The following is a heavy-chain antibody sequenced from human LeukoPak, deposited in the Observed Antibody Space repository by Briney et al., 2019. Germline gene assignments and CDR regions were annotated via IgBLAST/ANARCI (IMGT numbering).Heavy chain of an antibody. CDR1: GFSFISNW. CDR2: IKRDGSQK. Sequence: GSLRLSCAAPGFSFISNWMGWVRQAPGKGLEWVAHIKRDGSQKYYLDSVKGRFTISRDNAKNSLYLQMNSLRVEDTAVYYCARLGLEVGGPNWFDPWGQGTLVTVSS. V-gene: IGHV3-7*01. J-gene: IGHJ5*02. D-gene: IGHD1-1*01. CDR3: ARLGLEVGGPNWFDP.